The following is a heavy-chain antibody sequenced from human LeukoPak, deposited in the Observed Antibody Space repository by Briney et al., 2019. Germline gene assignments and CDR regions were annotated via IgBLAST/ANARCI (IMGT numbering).Heavy chain of an antibody. J-gene: IGHJ4*02. CDR3: ASKDHNYLAFDF. D-gene: IGHD5-24*01. Sequence: SETLSLTCAVSGVSISRSNWWSWVRQTPGEGLEWLGEIYHSGSTNYNPSLKSRVTISVDQSKNQFSLKLSSATAADTAVYYCASKDHNYLAFDFWGQGTLVTVSS. V-gene: IGHV4-4*02. CDR2: IYHSGST. CDR1: GVSISRSNW.